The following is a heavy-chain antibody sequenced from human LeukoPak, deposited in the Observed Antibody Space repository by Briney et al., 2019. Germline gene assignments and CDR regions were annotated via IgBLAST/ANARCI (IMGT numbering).Heavy chain of an antibody. D-gene: IGHD1-26*01. CDR3: SRESGPFCPFGY. J-gene: IGHJ4*02. CDR2: ISLAGQT. Sequence: SETMSLTCGVSGGSISGTNWWSWVRQPPGQGLEWIGEISLAGQTNYNPSLNGRVTMSLDKSSNQLSLHLTSVTAADTATYYCSRESGPFCPFGYWGQGTLVIVSS. CDR1: GGSISGTNW. V-gene: IGHV4/OR15-8*02.